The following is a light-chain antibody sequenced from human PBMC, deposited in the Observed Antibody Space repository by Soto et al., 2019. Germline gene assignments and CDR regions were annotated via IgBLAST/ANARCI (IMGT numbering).Light chain of an antibody. CDR3: SSYAGSNTLYV. J-gene: IGLJ1*01. CDR1: SSDVGGYEY. CDR2: DVS. Sequence: QSVLTQPASVSGSPGQSISISCTGTSSDVGGYEYVSWYQQHAGKAPKLMIYDVSSRPSGVSDRFSGSKSGNTASLTISGLQAEDEADYYCSSYAGSNTLYVFGTGTKVTVL. V-gene: IGLV2-14*01.